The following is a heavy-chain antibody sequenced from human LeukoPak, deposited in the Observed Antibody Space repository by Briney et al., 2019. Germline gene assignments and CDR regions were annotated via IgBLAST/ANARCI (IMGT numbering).Heavy chain of an antibody. J-gene: IGHJ4*02. CDR2: ISYDGSNK. CDR3: ARDGYSSSSYWIDY. D-gene: IGHD6-13*01. CDR1: GFTFSSYA. V-gene: IGHV3-30-3*01. Sequence: PGGSLRLSCAASGFTFSSYAMHWVRQAPGKGLEWVAVISYDGSNKYYADSVKGRFTISRDNSKNTLYLQMNSLRAEDTAVYYCARDGYSSSSYWIDYWGQGTLVTVSS.